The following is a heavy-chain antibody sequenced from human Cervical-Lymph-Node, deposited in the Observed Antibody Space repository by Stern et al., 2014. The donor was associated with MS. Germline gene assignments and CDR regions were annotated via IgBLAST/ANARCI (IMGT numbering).Heavy chain of an antibody. Sequence: EVQLVESGGGLVQPGGTLSLSCAVSGFTFSRYAMCWVRHAPGKGGVWVSAISGSGGSTYYADSVKGRFTISRDNSKNTLYLQMNSLRAEDTAVYYCAKSTVTSLSDYWGQGTLVTVSS. CDR1: GFTFSRYA. J-gene: IGHJ4*02. CDR2: ISGSGGST. CDR3: AKSTVTSLSDY. V-gene: IGHV3-23*04. D-gene: IGHD4-17*01.